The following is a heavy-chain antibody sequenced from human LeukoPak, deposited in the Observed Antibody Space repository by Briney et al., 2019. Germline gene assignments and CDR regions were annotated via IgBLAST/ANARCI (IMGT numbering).Heavy chain of an antibody. CDR3: ARGRRDTQYQVFDY. J-gene: IGHJ4*02. Sequence: GGSLRLSCAASGFTFSSYSMNWVRQAPGKGLEWVANIKEDGSEKYYVDSVKGRFTISRDNARTSLYLQMSSLRDDDSAVYYCARGRRDTQYQVFDYWGQGTLVTVSS. CDR1: GFTFSSYS. CDR2: IKEDGSEK. V-gene: IGHV3-7*01. D-gene: IGHD2-2*01.